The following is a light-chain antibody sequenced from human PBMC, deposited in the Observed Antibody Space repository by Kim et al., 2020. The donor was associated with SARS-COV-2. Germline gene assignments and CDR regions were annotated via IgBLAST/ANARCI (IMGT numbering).Light chain of an antibody. CDR2: DAA. CDR3: QQRGSWPPALT. CDR1: HNIDIG. J-gene: IGKJ4*01. V-gene: IGKV3-11*01. Sequence: PGESATLSSRASHNIDIGLAGDQQTPGQAPRLLIYDAAVRAAGIPDRFSGSGSGADFTLTIGSLAPEDFAIYYCQQRGSWPPALTFGGGTKVDIK.